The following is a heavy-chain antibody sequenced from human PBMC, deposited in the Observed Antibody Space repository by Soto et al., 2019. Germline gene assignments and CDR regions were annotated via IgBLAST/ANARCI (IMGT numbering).Heavy chain of an antibody. Sequence: QVQLVQSGAEVKKPGSSVKVSCKASGGTFSSYAISWVRQAPGQGLEWMGGIITIFGTANYAQKFQGRVTITADESTSTAYMELSSLRSEDTAVYYCARGRYCSGGSCYPPYYYGMDVWGQGTTVTVSS. D-gene: IGHD2-15*01. CDR1: GGTFSSYA. CDR2: IITIFGTA. CDR3: ARGRYCSGGSCYPPYYYGMDV. J-gene: IGHJ6*02. V-gene: IGHV1-69*01.